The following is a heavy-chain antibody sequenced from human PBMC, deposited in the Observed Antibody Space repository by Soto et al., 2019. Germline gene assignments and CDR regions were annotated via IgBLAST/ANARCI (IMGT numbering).Heavy chain of an antibody. V-gene: IGHV4-34*01. CDR3: VRSGATLVRGLIGAFDY. CDR1: GGSFNGYF. J-gene: IGHJ4*02. CDR2: INHSGST. Sequence: QVQLQQWGAGLLKPSETLSLTCAVQGGSFNGYFWTWIRQPPGQGLEWIAEINHSGSTNYSPSLKDRVTISVDTSKKQISLRVKSVTAADTAVYYCVRSGATLVRGLIGAFDYWGQGTPVAVSS. D-gene: IGHD3-10*01.